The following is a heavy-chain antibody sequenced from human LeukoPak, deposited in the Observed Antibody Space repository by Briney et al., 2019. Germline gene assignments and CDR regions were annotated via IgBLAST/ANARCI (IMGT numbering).Heavy chain of an antibody. CDR1: GYTFTVYF. Sequence: ASVKVSCKVSGYTFTVYFMHWVRQAPGQGLEWMGWINPNSGGTNYAQKFQGRVTMTRDTSISTAYMELSRLRSDDTAVYYCARELNYVSSGYYFDYWGQGTLVTVSS. V-gene: IGHV1-2*02. J-gene: IGHJ4*02. CDR3: ARELNYVSSGYYFDY. D-gene: IGHD3-22*01. CDR2: INPNSGGT.